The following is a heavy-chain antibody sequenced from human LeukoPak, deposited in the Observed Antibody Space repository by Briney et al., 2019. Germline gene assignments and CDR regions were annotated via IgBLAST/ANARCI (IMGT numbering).Heavy chain of an antibody. CDR2: IYYSGST. CDR1: GGSISSGDYY. Sequence: SETLSLTCTVSGGSISSGDYYWGWIRQPPGKGLEWIGSIYYSGSTYYNPSLKSRVTISVDTSKNQFSLKLSSVTAADTAVYYCATQGYYYDSSGPRYNWFDPWGQGTLVTVSS. CDR3: ATQGYYYDSSGPRYNWFDP. J-gene: IGHJ5*02. V-gene: IGHV4-39*01. D-gene: IGHD3-22*01.